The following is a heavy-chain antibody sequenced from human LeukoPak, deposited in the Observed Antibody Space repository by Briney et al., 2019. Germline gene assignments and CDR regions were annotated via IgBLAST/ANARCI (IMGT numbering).Heavy chain of an antibody. J-gene: IGHJ6*03. CDR1: GFTFSSYS. CDR2: ISSSGSTI. Sequence: PGGSLRLSCAASGFTFSSYSMNWIRQAPGKGLEWVSYISSSGSTIYYADSVKGRFTISRDNAKNSLYLQMNSLRAEDTAVYYCARNYSSSSLAYYYYMDVWGKGTTVTVSS. CDR3: ARNYSSSSLAYYYYMDV. D-gene: IGHD6-6*01. V-gene: IGHV3-48*04.